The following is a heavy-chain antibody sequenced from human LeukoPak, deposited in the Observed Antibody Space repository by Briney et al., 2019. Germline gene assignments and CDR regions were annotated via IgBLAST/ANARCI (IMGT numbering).Heavy chain of an antibody. CDR2: IIPIFGTA. J-gene: IGHJ4*02. CDR3: ARIGAYSSSSGNYFDY. CDR1: GGTFSSYA. Sequence: SVKVSCKASGGTFSSYAISWVRQAPGQGLEWMGGIIPIFGTANYAQKFQGRVTITADGSTSTAYMELSSLRSEDTAVYYCARIGAYSSSSGNYFDYWGQGTLVTVSS. V-gene: IGHV1-69*13. D-gene: IGHD6-6*01.